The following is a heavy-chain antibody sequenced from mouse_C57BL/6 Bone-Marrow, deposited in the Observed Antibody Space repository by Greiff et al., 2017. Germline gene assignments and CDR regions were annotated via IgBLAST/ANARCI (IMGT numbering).Heavy chain of an antibody. V-gene: IGHV1-85*01. Sequence: QVQLQQLGAELVKPGAPVKLSCKAFGYTFTSYDINWVKQRPGQGLEWIGWIYPRAGSTKYNEKFKGKATLTAETSSSTAYMEPHSLTSEDSAVYFCARAGTGYAMDYWGQGTSVTVSS. CDR1: GYTFTSYD. CDR2: IYPRAGST. J-gene: IGHJ4*01. D-gene: IGHD3-3*01. CDR3: ARAGTGYAMDY.